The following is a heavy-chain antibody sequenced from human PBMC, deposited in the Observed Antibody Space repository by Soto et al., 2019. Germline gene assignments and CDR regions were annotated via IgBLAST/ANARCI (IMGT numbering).Heavy chain of an antibody. CDR1: GYSFAIYW. J-gene: IGHJ4*02. CDR2: IYPGDSDT. D-gene: IGHD6-19*01. Sequence: GESQTTSCKGSGYSFAIYWTVLVRQMPGKGLEWMGIIYPGDSDTRYSPSFQGQVTISADKSISTAYLQWSSLKASDTAMYYCAATFYSSGWYEFDYWGQGTLVTVSS. V-gene: IGHV5-51*01. CDR3: AATFYSSGWYEFDY.